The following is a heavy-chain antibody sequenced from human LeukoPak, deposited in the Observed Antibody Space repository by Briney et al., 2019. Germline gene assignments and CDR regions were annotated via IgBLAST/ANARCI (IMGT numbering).Heavy chain of an antibody. CDR2: VYYFGST. V-gene: IGHV4-59*08. Sequence: PSETLSFTCTVSGGSISGYYWSWIRQPPGKGLEWIGYVYYFGSTNYNPSLKSRVTISVDTSKNQLSLKLSSVTAADTAVFYCARHRYGDNTVEYWGQGILVTVSS. CDR1: GGSISGYY. CDR3: ARHRYGDNTVEY. D-gene: IGHD4-17*01. J-gene: IGHJ4*02.